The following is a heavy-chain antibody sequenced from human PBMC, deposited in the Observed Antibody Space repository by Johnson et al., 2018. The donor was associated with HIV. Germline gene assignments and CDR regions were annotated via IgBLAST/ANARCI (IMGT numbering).Heavy chain of an antibody. J-gene: IGHJ3*02. V-gene: IGHV3-66*01. CDR3: ARDKDYGGNHDAFDI. D-gene: IGHD4-23*01. CDR2: IYRGGAT. Sequence: VQLVESGGDLLQPGGSLRLSCAASGFSVSASYMSWLRQAPGKALEWVSVIYRGGATYYAASVQGRFTISRDNSKNTLYLQMESLRADDTALYYCARDKDYGGNHDAFDIWGQGTMVTVSS. CDR1: GFSVSASY.